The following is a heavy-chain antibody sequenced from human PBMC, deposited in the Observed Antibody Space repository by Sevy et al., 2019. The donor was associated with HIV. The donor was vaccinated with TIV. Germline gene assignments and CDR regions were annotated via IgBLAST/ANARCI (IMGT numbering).Heavy chain of an antibody. CDR2: IYSGGSI. Sequence: GGSLRLSCAASGFTVSSSYMTWIRQAPGKGLEWVSVIYSGGSIYYGDSVKGRFTISRDNSKNTVSLQMNSLRAEDTAVYYCASGTRVGYGTWAYWGQGTLVTVSS. D-gene: IGHD1-7*01. J-gene: IGHJ4*02. V-gene: IGHV3-53*01. CDR1: GFTVSSSY. CDR3: ASGTRVGYGTWAY.